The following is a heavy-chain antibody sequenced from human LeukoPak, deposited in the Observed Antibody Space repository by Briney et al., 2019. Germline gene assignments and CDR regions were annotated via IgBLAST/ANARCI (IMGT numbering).Heavy chain of an antibody. CDR3: AKNGDRGAYCSGGSCYPYYYYYMDV. J-gene: IGHJ6*03. Sequence: GGSLRLSCAASGFTFSDYGMSWVRQAPGKGLEWVSSISSTGGTTYYADSVKGRFTISRDNSKNTLLLQVNSLRAEDTAIYYCAKNGDRGAYCSGGSCYPYYYYYMDVWGKGTTVTVSS. CDR2: ISSTGGTT. CDR1: GFTFSDYG. D-gene: IGHD2-15*01. V-gene: IGHV3-23*01.